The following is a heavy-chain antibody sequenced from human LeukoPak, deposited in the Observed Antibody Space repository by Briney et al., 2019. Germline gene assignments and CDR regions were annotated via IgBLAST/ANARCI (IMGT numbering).Heavy chain of an antibody. CDR1: GFTLSDYY. D-gene: IGHD5-24*01. Sequence: GGSLRLSCAASGFTLSDYYMTWVRQAPGKGLEWVANIKQDGSKKSYVDSVKGRFTISRDNAKNSLYLQMNSLRAEDTAIYYCTRVGYIDEGIDYWGQGTLVTVSS. CDR2: IKQDGSKK. CDR3: TRVGYIDEGIDY. V-gene: IGHV3-7*04. J-gene: IGHJ4*02.